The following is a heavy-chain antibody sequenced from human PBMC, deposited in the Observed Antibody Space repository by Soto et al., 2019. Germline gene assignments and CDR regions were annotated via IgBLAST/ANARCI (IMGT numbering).Heavy chain of an antibody. Sequence: QLQLQESGSGLVKPSQTLSLTCAVSGGSISSGGYSWSWIRQPPGKGLEWIGYIYHSGSTYYNPSLKSRVTISVDRSKNQFSLKLSSLTAADTAVYYWARENNVLPGGYFDYWGQGTLVTVSS. V-gene: IGHV4-30-2*01. D-gene: IGHD3-10*01. J-gene: IGHJ4*02. CDR3: ARENNVLPGGYFDY. CDR2: IYHSGST. CDR1: GGSISSGGYS.